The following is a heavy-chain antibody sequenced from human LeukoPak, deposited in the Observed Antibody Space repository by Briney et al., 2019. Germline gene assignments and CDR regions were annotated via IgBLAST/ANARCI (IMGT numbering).Heavy chain of an antibody. CDR3: ARDLRDYDSSGYLIDY. Sequence: ASVKVSCKASGYTFTSYGISWVRQAPGQGLEWMGIINPSGGSTSYAQKFQGRVTMTRDTSTSTVYMELSSLRSEDTAVYYCARDLRDYDSSGYLIDYWGQGTLVTVSS. CDR2: INPSGGST. J-gene: IGHJ4*02. V-gene: IGHV1-46*01. CDR1: GYTFTSYG. D-gene: IGHD3-22*01.